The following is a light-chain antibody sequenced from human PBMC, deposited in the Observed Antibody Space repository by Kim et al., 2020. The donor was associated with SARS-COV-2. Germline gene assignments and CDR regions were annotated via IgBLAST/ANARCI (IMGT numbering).Light chain of an antibody. J-gene: IGLJ2*01. CDR2: GDY. Sequence: GKPVTISCARSRGNIATNYVQWYQQRPGSAPTTVIFGDYRRPSGVPDRFSGSVDSSSSSASLTISGLRPEDEADYYCQSFDSNTVVFGGGTQLTVL. CDR3: QSFDSNTVV. CDR1: RGNIATNY. V-gene: IGLV6-57*03.